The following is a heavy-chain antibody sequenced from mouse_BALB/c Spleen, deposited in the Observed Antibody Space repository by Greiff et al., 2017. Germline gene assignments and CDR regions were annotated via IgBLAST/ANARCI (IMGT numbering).Heavy chain of an antibody. CDR1: GFTFSDYG. J-gene: IGHJ2*01. D-gene: IGHD1-1*01. CDR3: ARVPHYGSSYDYFDY. CDR2: ISNLAYSI. Sequence: EVKLMESGGGLVQPGGSRKLSCAASGFTFSDYGMAWVRQAPGKGPEWVAFISNLAYSIYYADTVTGRFTISRENAKNTLYLEMSSLRSEDTAMYYCARVPHYGSSYDYFDYWGQGTTLTVSS. V-gene: IGHV5-15*02.